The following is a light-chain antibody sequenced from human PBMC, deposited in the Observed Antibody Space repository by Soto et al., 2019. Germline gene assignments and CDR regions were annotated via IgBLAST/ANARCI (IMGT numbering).Light chain of an antibody. CDR1: QSISSY. CDR2: AAS. V-gene: IGKV1-39*01. J-gene: IGKJ3*01. CDR3: QQSYSTLT. Sequence: DIQMTQSPSSLSASVGDRVTITCRASQSISSYLNWYQQKPGKAPKLLIYAASSLQSGVPSRFSGSGPETDFTLTISSLQPEDFATYYCQQSYSTLTFGPGTKVDIK.